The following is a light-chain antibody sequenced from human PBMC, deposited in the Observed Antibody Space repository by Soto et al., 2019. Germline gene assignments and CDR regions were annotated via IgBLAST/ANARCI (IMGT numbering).Light chain of an antibody. J-gene: IGKJ2*01. CDR3: QQRSNWPPGFT. CDR1: QSVSNY. V-gene: IGKV3-11*01. Sequence: EIVLTQSPATLSLSPGERATLSCRASQSVSNYLAWYQRKPGQAPRLLIYDASSRATGIPARFSGSGSGTDFTLTISSLEPEDFAVYYCQQRSNWPPGFTFGQGTKLEIK. CDR2: DAS.